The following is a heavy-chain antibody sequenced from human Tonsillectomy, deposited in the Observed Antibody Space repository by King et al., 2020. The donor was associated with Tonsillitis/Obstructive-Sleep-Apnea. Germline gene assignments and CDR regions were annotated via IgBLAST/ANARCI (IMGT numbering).Heavy chain of an antibody. D-gene: IGHD6-19*01. V-gene: IGHV3-30*01. Sequence: HVQLVESGGGVVQPGRSLRLSCAASGFTFSSYAMHWVRQAPGKGLEGVAVISYDGSNNYYADSVKGRFTISRDNSMNTVYLQMDSLGAEDTAVVYFARDRNVAVAGRPANIFQHWGQGTLVTVSS. CDR3: ARDRNVAVAGRPANIFQH. J-gene: IGHJ1*01. CDR1: GFTFSSYA. CDR2: ISYDGSNN.